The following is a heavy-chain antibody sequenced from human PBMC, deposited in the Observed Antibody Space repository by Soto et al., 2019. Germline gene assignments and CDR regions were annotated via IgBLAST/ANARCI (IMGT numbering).Heavy chain of an antibody. CDR1: GGSISSTYY. J-gene: IGHJ4*02. CDR2: IHYSGST. D-gene: IGHD3-10*01. Sequence: QVQLQESGPGLVKPSQTLSLTCTVSGGSISSTYYWSWVRHHPGKGLEWIGYIHYSGSTYYNPSLESRLTISIDPSKNQFYLKLSSVTAADTAMYYCARRESGRPLDYWGQGTLVTVSS. CDR3: ARRESGRPLDY. V-gene: IGHV4-31*03.